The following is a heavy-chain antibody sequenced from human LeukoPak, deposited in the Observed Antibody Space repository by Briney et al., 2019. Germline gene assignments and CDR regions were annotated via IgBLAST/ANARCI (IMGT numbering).Heavy chain of an antibody. J-gene: IGHJ4*02. CDR1: GFTFSSYG. V-gene: IGHV3-33*06. CDR2: IWYDGSNK. D-gene: IGHD3-10*01. Sequence: PGGSLRLSCAASGFTFSSYGMHWVRQAPGKGLEWVAVIWYDGSNKYYADSVKGRFTISRDNSKNTLYLQMNSLRAEDTAAYYCAKGALLWFGELLYFDYWGQGTLVTVSS. CDR3: AKGALLWFGELLYFDY.